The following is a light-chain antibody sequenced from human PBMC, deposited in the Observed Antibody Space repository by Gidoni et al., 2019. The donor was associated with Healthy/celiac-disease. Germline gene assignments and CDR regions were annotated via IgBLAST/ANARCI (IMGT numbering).Light chain of an antibody. Sequence: EIVMTQSPATLSVSPGERATLSCRASQSVSSRLAWYQQKPGQAPRLLIYDASTRATGIPARFSGSGSGTEFTLTISSLQSEDLAVYYCQQYNNWPPITFGQGTRLEIK. CDR1: QSVSSR. CDR3: QQYNNWPPIT. CDR2: DAS. V-gene: IGKV3-15*01. J-gene: IGKJ5*01.